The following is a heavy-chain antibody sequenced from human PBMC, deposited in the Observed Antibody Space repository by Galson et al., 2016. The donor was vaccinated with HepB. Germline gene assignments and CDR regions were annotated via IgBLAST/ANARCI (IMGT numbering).Heavy chain of an antibody. Sequence: PALVKPTQTLTLTCTFSGFSLSTSGVGVGWIRQPPGKALEWLALIYWDDDKRYSPSLKSRLTITKDTSKNQVLLTMTNMDPADSATYYCTHVILPWGQQLPSDYFDYWGQGTLVSVSS. CDR3: THVILPWGQQLPSDYFDY. CDR2: IYWDDDK. D-gene: IGHD3-16*01. CDR1: GFSLSTSGVG. J-gene: IGHJ4*02. V-gene: IGHV2-5*02.